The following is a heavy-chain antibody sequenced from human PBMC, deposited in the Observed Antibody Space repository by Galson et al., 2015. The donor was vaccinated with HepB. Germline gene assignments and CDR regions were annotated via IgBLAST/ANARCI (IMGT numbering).Heavy chain of an antibody. D-gene: IGHD2-21*01. Sequence: SLRLSCAASGFTFSSYSMNWVRQAPGKGLEWVSGFDNNGINTYYADSVKGRFTISRDNSKNMLYLQMNSLRVEDTAVYYCAKICYPSWSARFLDWGQGTLVTVSS. CDR1: GFTFSSYS. CDR2: FDNNGINT. V-gene: IGHV3-23*05. CDR3: AKICYPSWSARFLD. J-gene: IGHJ4*02.